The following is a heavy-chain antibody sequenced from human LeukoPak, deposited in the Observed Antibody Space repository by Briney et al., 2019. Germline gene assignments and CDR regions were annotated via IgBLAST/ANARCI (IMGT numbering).Heavy chain of an antibody. CDR2: INHSGST. CDR1: GGSFSGYY. CDR3: ARADYDFWSGYYSPPFDY. V-gene: IGHV4-34*01. Sequence: SETLSLTCAVYGGSFSGYYWSWIRQPPGKGLEWIGEINHSGSTNYNPSLKSRVTISVDTSKNQFSLKLSSVTAADTAVYYCARADYDFWSGYYSPPFDYWGQGTLVTVSS. D-gene: IGHD3-3*01. J-gene: IGHJ4*02.